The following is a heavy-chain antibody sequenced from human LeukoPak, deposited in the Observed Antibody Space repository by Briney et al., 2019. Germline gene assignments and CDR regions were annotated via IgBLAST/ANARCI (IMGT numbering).Heavy chain of an antibody. V-gene: IGHV4-4*07. CDR1: GGSISSYY. CDR3: ARDLELYYGSGSYYNLYYYYYMDV. CDR2: IYTSGST. Sequence: SETLSLTCTVPGGSISSYYWSWIRQPAGKGLEWIGRIYTSGSTNYNPSLKSRVTMSVDTSKNQFSLKLSSVTAADTAVYYCARDLELYYGSGSYYNLYYYYYMDVWGKGTTVTVSS. J-gene: IGHJ6*03. D-gene: IGHD3-10*01.